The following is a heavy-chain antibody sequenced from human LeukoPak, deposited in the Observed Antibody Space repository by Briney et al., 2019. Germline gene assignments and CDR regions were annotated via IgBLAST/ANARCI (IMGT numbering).Heavy chain of an antibody. CDR3: ARATYYDFWSGYLNWFDP. D-gene: IGHD3-3*01. CDR1: GGSISSHY. CDR2: IYHSGST. V-gene: IGHV4-59*11. Sequence: TSETLSLTCTVSGGSISSHYWSWIRQPPGKGLEWIGYIYHSGSTNYNPSLKSRVTISVDTSKNQFSLKLSSVTAADTAVYYCARATYYDFWSGYLNWFDPWGQGTLVTVSS. J-gene: IGHJ5*02.